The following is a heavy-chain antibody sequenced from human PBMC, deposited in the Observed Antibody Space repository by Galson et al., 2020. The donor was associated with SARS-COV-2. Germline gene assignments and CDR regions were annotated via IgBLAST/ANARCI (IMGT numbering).Heavy chain of an antibody. D-gene: IGHD3-3*01. J-gene: IGHJ4*02. CDR3: ARAGYDFWSGSRYFDY. CDR2: IYYTGST. V-gene: IGHV4-30-4*01. CDR1: GGSITGGDYY. Sequence: SETLSLTCTVSGGSITGGDYYWSWIRPPPGPGLEWIGYIYYTGSTNYTPSLKSPLSISIDKSKNQFSLKLSSVTAADTAVYYCARAGYDFWSGSRYFDYWGQGTLVTVSS.